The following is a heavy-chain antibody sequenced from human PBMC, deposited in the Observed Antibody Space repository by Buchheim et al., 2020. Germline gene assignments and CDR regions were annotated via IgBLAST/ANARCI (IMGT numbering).Heavy chain of an antibody. Sequence: QVQLVESGGGVVQPGRSLRLSCAASGFTFSSYAMHWVRQAPGKGLEWVAVISYDGSNKYYADSVKGRFTISREHSKNTLYLQMNSLRAEDTAVYYCARDVGIAVARNYNWFDPWGQGTL. J-gene: IGHJ5*02. CDR2: ISYDGSNK. V-gene: IGHV3-30*04. D-gene: IGHD6-19*01. CDR3: ARDVGIAVARNYNWFDP. CDR1: GFTFSSYA.